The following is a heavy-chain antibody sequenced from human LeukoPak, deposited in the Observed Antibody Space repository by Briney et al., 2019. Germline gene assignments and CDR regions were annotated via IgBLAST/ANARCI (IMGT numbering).Heavy chain of an antibody. J-gene: IGHJ6*02. D-gene: IGHD5-18*01. V-gene: IGHV3-23*01. CDR3: ARVSGRIQVWPQPFGDGMDV. Sequence: GGSLRLSCAASGCSFNAYAMSWVRQAPGKGLEWVSSITGDGNTTIYADSVKGRFTISRDNSKNTLYLQMSSLRVEDPAVYYCARVSGRIQVWPQPFGDGMDVWGQGTTVTVSS. CDR2: ITGDGNTT. CDR1: GCSFNAYA.